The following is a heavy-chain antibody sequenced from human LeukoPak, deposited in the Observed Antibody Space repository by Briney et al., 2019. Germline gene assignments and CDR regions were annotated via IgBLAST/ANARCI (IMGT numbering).Heavy chain of an antibody. D-gene: IGHD2-2*01. Sequence: SETLSLTCAVYGGSFSGYYWSWIRQPPGKGLEWIGEINHSGSTNYNPSLKSRVTISVDTSKNQFSLKLSSVTAADTAVYYCASPRVKRYCSSTSCYPHGMDVWGKGTTVTVSS. V-gene: IGHV4-34*01. CDR2: INHSGST. J-gene: IGHJ6*04. CDR3: ASPRVKRYCSSTSCYPHGMDV. CDR1: GGSFSGYY.